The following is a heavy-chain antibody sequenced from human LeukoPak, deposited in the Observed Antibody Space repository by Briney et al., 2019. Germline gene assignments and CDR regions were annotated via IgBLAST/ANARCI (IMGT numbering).Heavy chain of an antibody. CDR2: ISSSGSTI. D-gene: IGHD3-22*01. CDR3: AEADTYYYDSSGHGFDH. V-gene: IGHV3-48*03. J-gene: IGHJ4*02. Sequence: GGSLRLSCAASGFTFSSYEMNWVRQAPGKGLEWVSYISSSGSTIYYADSVKGRFTISRDNAKNSLYLQMNSLRAEDTAVYYCAEADTYYYDSSGHGFDHFGQGTLVTVSS. CDR1: GFTFSSYE.